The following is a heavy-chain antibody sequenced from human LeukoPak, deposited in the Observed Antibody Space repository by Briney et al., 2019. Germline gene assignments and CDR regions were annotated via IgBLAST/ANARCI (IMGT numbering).Heavy chain of an antibody. CDR1: GFTFSSYG. V-gene: IGHV3-30*18. Sequence: GGSLRLSCAASGFTFSSYGMHWVRQAPGKGLEWVAVISYDGSNKYYADSVKGRFTISRDNSKNTLYLQMNSLRAEDTAVYYCAKDLVRRYYGSGSYSPFDYWDQGTLVTVSS. CDR2: ISYDGSNK. D-gene: IGHD3-10*01. J-gene: IGHJ4*02. CDR3: AKDLVRRYYGSGSYSPFDY.